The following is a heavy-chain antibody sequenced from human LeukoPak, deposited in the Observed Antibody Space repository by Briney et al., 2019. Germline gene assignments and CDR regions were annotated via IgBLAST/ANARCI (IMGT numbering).Heavy chain of an antibody. D-gene: IGHD3-9*01. CDR1: GGSISSYY. CDR2: ISDIGSI. J-gene: IGHJ4*02. V-gene: IGHV4-59*08. CDR3: ARLPGRLYYDILTGYSDY. Sequence: SETLSLTCTVSGGSISSYYWSWIRQPPGKGLEWIAYISDIGSINYNPSLKSRVTISVDTSKNQFSLKLSSVTAADTAVYYCARLPGRLYYDILTGYSDYWGQGTLVTVSS.